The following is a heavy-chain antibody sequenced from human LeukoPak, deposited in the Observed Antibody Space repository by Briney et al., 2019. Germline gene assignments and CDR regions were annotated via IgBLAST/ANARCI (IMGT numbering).Heavy chain of an antibody. V-gene: IGHV3-9*01. CDR3: AKVRGTYSSGYFFDY. J-gene: IGHJ4*02. CDR2: ISWNSGYI. D-gene: IGHD6-19*01. CDR1: GFTFDNYD. Sequence: GGSLRLSCAASGFTFDNYDMHWVRQAPGKGLEWLSIISWNSGYIGYADSVKGRFTISRDNAKKSLDLQMNSLRAEDTAFYYCAKVRGTYSSGYFFDYWGQGTLVTVSS.